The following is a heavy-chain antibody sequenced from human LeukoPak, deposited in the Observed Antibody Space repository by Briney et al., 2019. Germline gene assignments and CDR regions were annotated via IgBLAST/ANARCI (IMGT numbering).Heavy chain of an antibody. D-gene: IGHD3-10*01. V-gene: IGHV1-24*01. CDR3: ATVPMVRGVIYRYYFDY. CDR2: FDPEDGEA. CDR1: GYTLTELS. J-gene: IGHJ4*02. Sequence: ASVKVSCKVSGYTLTELSMHWVRQAPGKGLEWMGGFDPEDGEAIYAQKFQGRVTMTEDTSTDTAYMELSSLRSEDTAVYYCATVPMVRGVIYRYYFDYWGQGTLVTVSS.